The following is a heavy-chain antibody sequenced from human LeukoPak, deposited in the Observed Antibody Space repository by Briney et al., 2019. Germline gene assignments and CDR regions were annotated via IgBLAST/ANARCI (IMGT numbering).Heavy chain of an antibody. D-gene: IGHD3-10*01. CDR3: ARGRPGSSITMVRGVTFDY. J-gene: IGHJ4*02. V-gene: IGHV4-31*03. CDR2: IYYSGST. CDR1: GGSISSGGYY. Sequence: SQTLSLTCTVSGGSISSGGYYWSWIRQHPGKGLEWIGYIYYSGSTYYNPSLKSRVTISVDTSKNQFSLKLSSVTAADTAVYYCARGRPGSSITMVRGVTFDYWGQGTLVTVSS.